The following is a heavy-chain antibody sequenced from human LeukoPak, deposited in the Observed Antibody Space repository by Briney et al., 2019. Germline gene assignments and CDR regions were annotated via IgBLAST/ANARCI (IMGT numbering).Heavy chain of an antibody. D-gene: IGHD2-2*01. J-gene: IGHJ5*02. CDR1: GYTLTELS. Sequence: ASVKVSCKVSGYTLTELSMHWVRQAPGKGPEWMGGFDPEDGETIYAQKFQGRVTMTEDTSTDTAYMELSSLRSEDTAVYYCATSIVVVPAAVRWFDPWGQGTLVTVSS. CDR2: FDPEDGET. V-gene: IGHV1-24*01. CDR3: ATSIVVVPAAVRWFDP.